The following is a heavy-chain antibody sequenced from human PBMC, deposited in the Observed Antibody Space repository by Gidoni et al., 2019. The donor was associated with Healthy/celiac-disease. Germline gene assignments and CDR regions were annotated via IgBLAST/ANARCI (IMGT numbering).Heavy chain of an antibody. D-gene: IGHD5-18*01. CDR2: IYYSGST. V-gene: IGHV4-31*03. Sequence: QVQLQESGPGLVKPSHTLSLTCTVSGGSSSSGGYYWSLIRQPPGKGLEWIWYIYYSGSTYYNPSLKSRVTISVDTSKNQFSLKLSSVTAADTAVYYCARGEDTAFHYWGQGTLVTVSS. J-gene: IGHJ4*02. CDR3: ARGEDTAFHY. CDR1: GGSSSSGGYY.